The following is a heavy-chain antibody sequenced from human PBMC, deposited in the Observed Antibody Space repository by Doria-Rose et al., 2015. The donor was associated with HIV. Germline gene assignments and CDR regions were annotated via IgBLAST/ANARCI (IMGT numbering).Heavy chain of an antibody. Sequence: QITLKESGPVLVKPTETLTLTCTVSGVSLSSPGMGVSWIRQPPGKALEWLANISSDDERSYKTSLKSRLTIASATSKSQVVLTMTDMDTVDTATYYCARIKSSRWYHKYYFDFWGQGTLVIVSA. V-gene: IGHV2-26*01. D-gene: IGHD6-13*01. CDR1: GVSLSSPGMG. CDR3: ARIKSSRWYHKYYFDF. CDR2: ISSDDER. J-gene: IGHJ4*02.